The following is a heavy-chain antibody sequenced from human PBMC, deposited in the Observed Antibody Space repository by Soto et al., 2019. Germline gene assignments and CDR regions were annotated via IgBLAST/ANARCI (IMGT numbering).Heavy chain of an antibody. Sequence: GGSLRLSCAASGFTFSSYAMSWVRQAPGKGLEWVSAISGSGGSTYYADSVKGRFTISRDNSKNTLYLQMNSLRAEDTAVYYCATCPHAGIAAASREWGQGTLVTVSS. CDR1: GFTFSSYA. J-gene: IGHJ4*02. CDR3: ATCPHAGIAAASRE. CDR2: ISGSGGST. V-gene: IGHV3-23*01. D-gene: IGHD6-13*01.